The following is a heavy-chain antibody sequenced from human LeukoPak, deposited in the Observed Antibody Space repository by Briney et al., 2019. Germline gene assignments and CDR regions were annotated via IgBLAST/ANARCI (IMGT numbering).Heavy chain of an antibody. J-gene: IGHJ6*02. D-gene: IGHD2-2*01. CDR3: ARGRASPAADNYYYYYGMDV. Sequence: SETLSLTCAVYGGSFSGYYWSWIRQPPGKGLEWIGEINHSGSTNYNPSLKSRVTISVDTSKNQFSLKLSSVTAADTAVYYCARGRASPAADNYYYYYGMDVWGQGTTVTVSS. CDR1: GGSFSGYY. CDR2: INHSGST. V-gene: IGHV4-34*01.